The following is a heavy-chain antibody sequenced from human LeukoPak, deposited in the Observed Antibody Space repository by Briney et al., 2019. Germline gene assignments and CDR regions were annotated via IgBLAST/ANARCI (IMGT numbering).Heavy chain of an antibody. Sequence: PGGSLRLSCAASGFTFSRYWMHWVRQAPGKGLQYVSVISGNGVSTSYADSVKGRFTISRDNSKNTVYLQMSSLRAEDTAVYYCVGDGRDGYNRYFHHWGQGTLVTVSS. V-gene: IGHV3-64D*06. CDR1: GFTFSRYW. D-gene: IGHD5-24*01. CDR3: VGDGRDGYNRYFHH. CDR2: ISGNGVST. J-gene: IGHJ1*01.